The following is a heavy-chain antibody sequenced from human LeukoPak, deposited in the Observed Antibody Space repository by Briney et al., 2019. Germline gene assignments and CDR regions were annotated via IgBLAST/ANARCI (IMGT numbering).Heavy chain of an antibody. CDR1: GFTFSSYT. J-gene: IGHJ4*02. D-gene: IGHD3-10*01. CDR3: AYGSGSFDY. CDR2: ISGSGGST. Sequence: GGSLRLSCAASGFTFSSYTMNWVRQAPGKGLEWVSAISGSGGSTYYADSVKGRFTISRDNSKNTLYLQMNSLRAEDTAVYYCAYGSGSFDYWGQGTLVTVSS. V-gene: IGHV3-23*01.